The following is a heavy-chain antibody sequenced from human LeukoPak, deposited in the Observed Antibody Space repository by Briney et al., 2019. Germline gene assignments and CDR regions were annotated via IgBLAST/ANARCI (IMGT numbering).Heavy chain of an antibody. J-gene: IGHJ4*02. Sequence: GGPLRLSCAASGFTFSSYAMSWVRQAPGKGLEWVSAISGGGGSTYYADSVKGRFTISRDNSKNTLYLQMNSLRAEDTAVYYCAKGGGLLWFGELLSFDYWGQGTLVTVSS. CDR1: GFTFSSYA. CDR3: AKGGGLLWFGELLSFDY. CDR2: ISGGGGST. V-gene: IGHV3-23*01. D-gene: IGHD3-10*01.